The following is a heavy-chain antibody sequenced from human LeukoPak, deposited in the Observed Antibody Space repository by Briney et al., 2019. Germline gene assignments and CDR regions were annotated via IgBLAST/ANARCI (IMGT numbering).Heavy chain of an antibody. Sequence: SETLSLTCTVSGYSISSGYYWGWIRQPPGKGLEWIGSIHYSGSTYYNPSLKSRVTISVDTSKNQFSLKLNSVTAADTAVYYCARVSSGSYLYWGQGTLVTVPS. V-gene: IGHV4-38-2*02. CDR2: IHYSGST. CDR3: ARVSSGSYLY. CDR1: GYSISSGYY. D-gene: IGHD1-26*01. J-gene: IGHJ4*02.